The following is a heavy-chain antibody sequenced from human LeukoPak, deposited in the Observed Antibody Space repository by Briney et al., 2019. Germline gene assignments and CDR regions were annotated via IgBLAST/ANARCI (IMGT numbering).Heavy chain of an antibody. CDR2: IHYSGST. CDR3: AREYHYYDTRGYYYFDY. CDR1: GDSVSSYY. Sequence: SETLSLTCTVSGDSVSSYYWSWIRQPPGKGLEWIGYIHYSGSTNYNPSLKSRVTISGDTSKNQFSLKPSSVTAADTAVYYCAREYHYYDTRGYYYFDYWGQGTLVTVSS. D-gene: IGHD3-22*01. J-gene: IGHJ4*02. V-gene: IGHV4-59*08.